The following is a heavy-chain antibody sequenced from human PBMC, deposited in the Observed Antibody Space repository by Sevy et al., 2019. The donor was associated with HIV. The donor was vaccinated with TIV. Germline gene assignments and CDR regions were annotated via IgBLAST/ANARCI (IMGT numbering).Heavy chain of an antibody. J-gene: IGHJ4*02. V-gene: IGHV1-2*02. CDR2: TNPNSDVT. CDR3: ARDQEYCSTSTNTCYSGLDS. D-gene: IGHD2-2*01. CDR1: GYKFTDYY. Sequence: ASVKVSCKTSGYKFTDYYIHWVRQAPGQGLEWLGWTNPNSDVTKCAQTFHGRVTMTKDRSTNTAYLELSGLRSDDTAVYFCARDQEYCSTSTNTCYSGLDSWGQGTLVTVSS.